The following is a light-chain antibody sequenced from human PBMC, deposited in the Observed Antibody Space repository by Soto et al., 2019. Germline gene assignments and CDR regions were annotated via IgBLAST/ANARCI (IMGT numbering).Light chain of an antibody. CDR3: SSYTTNNAHV. V-gene: IGLV2-14*01. CDR2: EVF. J-gene: IGLJ2*01. Sequence: QSVLTQPASVSASPGQSISISCTGTSNDIGAFDYVSWYQQHPGKAPKLIIFEVFNRPSGVSTRFSGSKSGCTASLTISGLQAEDEADYFCSSYTTNNAHVFGGGTKLTVL. CDR1: SNDIGAFDY.